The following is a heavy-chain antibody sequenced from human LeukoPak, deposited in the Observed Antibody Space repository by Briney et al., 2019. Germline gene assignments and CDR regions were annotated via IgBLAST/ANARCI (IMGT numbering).Heavy chain of an antibody. D-gene: IGHD3-22*01. CDR2: IRRKANSYAT. Sequence: PGGSLRLSCAASGFTFSGSAMHWVRQASGKGLEWVGRIRRKANSYATAYAASVKGRFTISRDDSKNTAYLQMNSLKTEDTAVYYCTRPMYYDSSGYYCFDYWGQGTLVTVSS. CDR1: GFTFSGSA. J-gene: IGHJ4*02. CDR3: TRPMYYDSSGYYCFDY. V-gene: IGHV3-73*01.